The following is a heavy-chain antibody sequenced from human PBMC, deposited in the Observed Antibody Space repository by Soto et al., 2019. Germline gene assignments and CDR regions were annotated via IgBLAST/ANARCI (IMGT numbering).Heavy chain of an antibody. CDR3: ARGEYYDYIWGSLSDAFDI. CDR1: GFTFSSYG. J-gene: IGHJ3*02. D-gene: IGHD3-16*01. Sequence: PGGSLRLSCAASGFTFSSYGMHWVRQAPGKGLEWVAVIWYDGSNKYYADSVKGRFTISRDNSKNTLYLQMNSLRAEDTAVYYCARGEYYDYIWGSLSDAFDIWGQGTMVTVSS. CDR2: IWYDGSNK. V-gene: IGHV3-33*01.